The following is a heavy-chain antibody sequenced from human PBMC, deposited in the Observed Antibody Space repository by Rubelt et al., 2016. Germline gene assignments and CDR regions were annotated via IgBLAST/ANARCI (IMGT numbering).Heavy chain of an antibody. CDR1: GFAFSDYS. CDR2: ISSTSIYI. Sequence: EVQLVESGGGLVKPGGSLTLSCAASGFAFSDYSMAWVRQAPGKGLEWVSSISSTSIYIFYADSMKGRSTISRDNARNSLYLQINSLEAEDTAVYYCARDANPNDYWGQGTLVAVSS. CDR3: ARDANPNDY. V-gene: IGHV3-21*01. D-gene: IGHD1-14*01. J-gene: IGHJ4*02.